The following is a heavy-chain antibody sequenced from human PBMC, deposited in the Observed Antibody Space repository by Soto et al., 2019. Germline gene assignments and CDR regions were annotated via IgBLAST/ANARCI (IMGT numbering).Heavy chain of an antibody. CDR3: AKDVPGRHSYYDILTGYSLFDY. D-gene: IGHD3-9*01. CDR2: ISYDGSNK. V-gene: IGHV3-30*18. J-gene: IGHJ4*02. Sequence: PGGSLRLSCAASGFTFSSYGMHWVRQAPGKGLEWVAVISYDGSNKYYADSVKGRFTISRDNSKNTLYLQMNSLRAEDTAVYYCAKDVPGRHSYYDILTGYSLFDYWGQGTLVTVSS. CDR1: GFTFSSYG.